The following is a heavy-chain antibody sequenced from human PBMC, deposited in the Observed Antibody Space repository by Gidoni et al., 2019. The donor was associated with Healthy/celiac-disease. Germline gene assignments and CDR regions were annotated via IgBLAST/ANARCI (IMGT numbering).Heavy chain of an antibody. J-gene: IGHJ4*02. V-gene: IGHV4-39*01. CDR3: ETGEGIAGY. CDR2: IYYSGST. D-gene: IGHD6-13*01. CDR1: GGFISSRSYY. Sequence: QPPLQESGPGLVTLSETLSLTCTVSGGFISSRSYYWGWIRQPPGKGLGWIGNIYYSGSTSYNPSLKSRVTISVDTSKNQFSLKLSAVAAADTAGYYCETGEGIAGYWGQGTLVTVSS.